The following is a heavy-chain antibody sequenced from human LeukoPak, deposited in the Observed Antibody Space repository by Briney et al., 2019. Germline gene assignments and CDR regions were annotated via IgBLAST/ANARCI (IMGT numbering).Heavy chain of an antibody. Sequence: SETLSLTCTVSGYSISSGYYWGWIRQPPGKGLEWIGSIYHSGSTYYNPSLKSRVTISVDTSKNQLSLKLSSVTAADTAVYYCAVRYFDWLFGSYYMDVWGKGTTVTISS. CDR1: GYSISSGYY. CDR3: AVRYFDWLFGSYYMDV. V-gene: IGHV4-38-2*02. D-gene: IGHD3-9*01. J-gene: IGHJ6*03. CDR2: IYHSGST.